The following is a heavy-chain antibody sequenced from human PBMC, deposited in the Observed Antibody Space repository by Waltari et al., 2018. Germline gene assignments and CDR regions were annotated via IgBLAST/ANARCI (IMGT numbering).Heavy chain of an antibody. D-gene: IGHD2-15*01. CDR1: GFTFTMTW. J-gene: IGHJ2*01. V-gene: IGHV3-74*01. CDR2: IRSDGNST. CDR3: ARSPPHCSGGSCSSYWYFDL. Sequence: EVQLVESGGGLVQPGGSLRLSCAATGFTFTMTWMHWVRQAPGKGLVWMSRIRSDGNSTTYADAVKGRFSISRDNAKKTLYLQMNSLRAEDTAVYYWARSPPHCSGGSCSSYWYFDLWGRGTPVTVSS.